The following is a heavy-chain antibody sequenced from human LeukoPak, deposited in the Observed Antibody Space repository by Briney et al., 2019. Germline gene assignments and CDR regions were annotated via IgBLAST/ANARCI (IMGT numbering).Heavy chain of an antibody. CDR1: GFNFINYW. J-gene: IGHJ4*02. Sequence: PGGSLRLSCAASGFNFINYWMSWVRQAPGKGLEWVANVKEDGTTKQYVDSVNGRFTISRDNAKNSLHLQMDSLRAEDTAVYYCVSQEVVPHWGQGTLVSVSA. V-gene: IGHV3-7*01. CDR2: VKEDGTTK. D-gene: IGHD2-15*01. CDR3: VSQEVVPH.